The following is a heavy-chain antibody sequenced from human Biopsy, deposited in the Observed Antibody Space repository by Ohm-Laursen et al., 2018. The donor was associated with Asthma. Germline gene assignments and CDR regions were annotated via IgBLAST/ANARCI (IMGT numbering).Heavy chain of an antibody. Sequence: SLRLSCSASGFSFSNFAILWVRQAPGKGLEWVGVISKDASTQDYADSVKGRFTMARDNSKNTLDLQMNSLREEDTAVYYCVRDGTDDAFDIWGQGTVVSVSS. CDR1: GFSFSNFA. D-gene: IGHD1-1*01. CDR3: VRDGTDDAFDI. J-gene: IGHJ3*02. V-gene: IGHV3-30*01. CDR2: ISKDASTQ.